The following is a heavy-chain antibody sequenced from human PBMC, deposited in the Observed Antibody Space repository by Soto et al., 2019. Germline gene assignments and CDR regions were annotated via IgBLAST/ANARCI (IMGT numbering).Heavy chain of an antibody. V-gene: IGHV4-59*01. CDR1: GGSISSYY. CDR2: IYYSGST. D-gene: IGHD3-3*02. Sequence: NPSETLSLTCTVSGGSISSYYWSWIRQPPGKGLEWIGYIYYSGSTNYNPSLKSRVTISVDTSKNQFSLKLSSVTAADTAVYYCARIGFLDRYYYYYGMDVWGQGTTVTVSS. J-gene: IGHJ6*02. CDR3: ARIGFLDRYYYYYGMDV.